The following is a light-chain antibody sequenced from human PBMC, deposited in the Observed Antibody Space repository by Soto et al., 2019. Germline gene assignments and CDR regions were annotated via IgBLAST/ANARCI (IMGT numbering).Light chain of an antibody. CDR2: EVT. J-gene: IGLJ1*01. CDR1: XSXVXGXNY. Sequence: QSALTQPASVSGSPGQXITISCTXTXSXVXGXNYVSWYQXHPGKAPKLMIYEVTNRPSGVXNRFSGSKSGNTASLTISGLQAEDEADYHCTSYTSSSIYVFGTGTKLTVL. CDR3: TSYTSSSIYV. V-gene: IGLV2-14*01.